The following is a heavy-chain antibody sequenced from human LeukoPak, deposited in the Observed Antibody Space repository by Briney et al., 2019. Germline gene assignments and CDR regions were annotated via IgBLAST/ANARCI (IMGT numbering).Heavy chain of an antibody. Sequence: PGGSLRLFCAASGFTFRDFGMSLFLRAPGKGLDWISVISRSGGRTYYLKSVEVRFTISRDHSKSIGYLQMNSLRPEDPAIYYWVKDAYGDDLVWGILQYWGQGNPVSVSS. V-gene: IGHV3-23*01. CDR1: GFTFRDFG. J-gene: IGHJ4*02. CDR3: VKDAYGDDLVWGILQY. CDR2: ISRSGGRT. D-gene: IGHD3-16*01.